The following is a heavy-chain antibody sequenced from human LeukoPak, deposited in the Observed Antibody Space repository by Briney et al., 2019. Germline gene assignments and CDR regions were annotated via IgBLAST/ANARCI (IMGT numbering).Heavy chain of an antibody. V-gene: IGHV1-24*01. D-gene: IGHD3-3*01. CDR1: GYSLTDLN. CDR3: ATRSGDFWSGYEN. Sequence: ASVKVSCKVSGYSLTDLNIQWVRQAPGKGLECMGGFDPEQAKTVYAEKFQGRVTTTEDPSTDTAYMELSSLRSEDTAVYFCATRSGDFWSGYENWGQGTLVTVSS. J-gene: IGHJ4*02. CDR2: FDPEQAKT.